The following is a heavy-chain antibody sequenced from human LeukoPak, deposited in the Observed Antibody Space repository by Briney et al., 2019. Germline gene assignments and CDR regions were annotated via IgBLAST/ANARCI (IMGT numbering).Heavy chain of an antibody. J-gene: IGHJ4*02. CDR2: IYTSGST. Sequence: SETLSLTCTVSGGSISSYYWSWIRQPAGKGLEWIGRIYTSGSTNYNPSLKSRVTMSVDTSKNQFSLKLSSVTAADTAVYYCARGLSGGATRGVWFDYWGQGTLVTVSS. CDR3: ARGLSGGATRGVWFDY. V-gene: IGHV4-4*07. D-gene: IGHD1-26*01. CDR1: GGSISSYY.